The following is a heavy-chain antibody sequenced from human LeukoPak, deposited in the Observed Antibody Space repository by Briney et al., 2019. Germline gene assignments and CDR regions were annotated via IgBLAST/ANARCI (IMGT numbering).Heavy chain of an antibody. J-gene: IGHJ4*02. V-gene: IGHV3-21*03. CDR3: TTGYASNWYV. D-gene: IGHD6-13*01. CDR2: ISSSSSYI. CDR1: GFTFSSYS. Sequence: GGSLRLSCAASGFTFSSYSMNWVRQAPGKGLEWVSSISSSSSYIYYADSVKGRFTISRDNAKNSLYLQMNSLKTEDTAVYYCTTGYASNWYVWGQGTLVTVSS.